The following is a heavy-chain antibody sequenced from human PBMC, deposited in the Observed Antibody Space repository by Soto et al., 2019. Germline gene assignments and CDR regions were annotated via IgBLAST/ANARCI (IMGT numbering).Heavy chain of an antibody. J-gene: IGHJ6*02. Sequence: SQTLSLTCAISGDSVSSNSAAWNWIRQSPSRGLEWLGRTYYKSKRYNDYAVSVKSRITINPDTSKNQFSLQLNSVTPEDTAVYYCAVLRFLEWEPYGMDVWGQGTTVTVSS. V-gene: IGHV6-1*01. CDR1: GDSVSSNSAA. CDR2: TYYKSKRYN. CDR3: AVLRFLEWEPYGMDV. D-gene: IGHD3-3*01.